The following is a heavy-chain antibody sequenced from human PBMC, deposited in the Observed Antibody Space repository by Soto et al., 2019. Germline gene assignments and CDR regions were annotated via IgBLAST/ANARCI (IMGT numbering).Heavy chain of an antibody. CDR2: INAGNGNT. V-gene: IGHV1-3*01. CDR1: GYTFTGYA. CDR3: ARGTLDYSNYWFDP. J-gene: IGHJ5*02. D-gene: IGHD4-4*01. Sequence: QVQLVQSGAEVKKPGASVKVSCKASGYTFTGYAMHWVRQAPGQRLEWMGWINAGNGNTKYSQKFQGRVTITRDTSASTAYMELSSLRSEDTAVYYCARGTLDYSNYWFDPWGQGTLVTVSS.